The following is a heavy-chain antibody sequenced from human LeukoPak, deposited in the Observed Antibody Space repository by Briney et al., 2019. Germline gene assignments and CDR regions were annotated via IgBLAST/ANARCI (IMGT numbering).Heavy chain of an antibody. CDR2: ISGSGGST. CDR1: GFTFSSYA. V-gene: IGHV3-23*01. D-gene: IGHD6-19*01. Sequence: GGSLRLSCAASGFTFSSYAMSWVRQAPGKGLEWVSAISGSGGSTYYADSVKGRFTISRDNSKSTLYLQMNSLRAEDTAVYYCAKVSSGWYAYYFDYWGQGTLVTVSS. J-gene: IGHJ4*02. CDR3: AKVSSGWYAYYFDY.